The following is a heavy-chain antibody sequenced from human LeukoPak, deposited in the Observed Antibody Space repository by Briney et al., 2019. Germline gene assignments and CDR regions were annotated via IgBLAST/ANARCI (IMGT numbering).Heavy chain of an antibody. CDR2: INHSGST. D-gene: IGHD2/OR15-2a*01. CDR3: ARVGPDYFDYNWFDP. Sequence: ETLSLTCAVYGGSFSGYYWSWIRQPPGKGLEWTGEINHSGSTNYNPSLKSRVTISVDTSKNQFSLKLSSVTAADTAVYYCARVGPDYFDYNWFDPWGQGTLVTVSS. J-gene: IGHJ5*02. V-gene: IGHV4-34*01. CDR1: GGSFSGYY.